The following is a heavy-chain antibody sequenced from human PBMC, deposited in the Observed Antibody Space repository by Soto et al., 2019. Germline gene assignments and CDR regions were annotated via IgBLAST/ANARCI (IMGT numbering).Heavy chain of an antibody. CDR1: GGSISSYY. CDR3: ARSSSTAAGYGWLRRYYFDY. V-gene: IGHV4-59*08. Sequence: SETLSLTCTVSGGSISSYYWSWIRQPPGKGLEWIGYIYYSGSTNYNPSLKSRVTISVDTSKNQFSLKLSSVTAADTAVYYCARSSSTAAGYGWLRRYYFDYWGQGTLVTVSS. D-gene: IGHD2-2*01. J-gene: IGHJ4*02. CDR2: IYYSGST.